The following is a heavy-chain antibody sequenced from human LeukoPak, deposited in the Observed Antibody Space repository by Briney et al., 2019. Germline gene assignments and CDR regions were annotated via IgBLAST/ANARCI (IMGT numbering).Heavy chain of an antibody. Sequence: ASVKVSCKASGYTFTGYYMHWVRQAPGQGLEWMGWINPISGGTNYAQKFQGRVTMTRDTSISTAYMELSRLRSDDTAVYYCARETYYYDSSGYYFWYFDLWGRGTLVTVSS. CDR1: GYTFTGYY. D-gene: IGHD3-22*01. CDR2: INPISGGT. J-gene: IGHJ2*01. V-gene: IGHV1-2*02. CDR3: ARETYYYDSSGYYFWYFDL.